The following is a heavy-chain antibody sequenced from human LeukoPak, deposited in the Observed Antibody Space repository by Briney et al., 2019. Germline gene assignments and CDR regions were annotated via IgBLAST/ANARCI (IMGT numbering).Heavy chain of an antibody. J-gene: IGHJ6*03. D-gene: IGHD2-21*02. CDR3: ARGVVTDDYYMDV. CDR2: LYTNDNT. CDR1: GGSISSGRYY. V-gene: IGHV4-61*02. Sequence: PSQTLSLTCTVSGGSISSGRYYWTWIRQPAGKGLEWIGRLYTNDNTNYNPSLESRVSISVDTSKSQFYLQLTSVTAADTAVYLCARGVVTDDYYMDVWGKGTTVIVSS.